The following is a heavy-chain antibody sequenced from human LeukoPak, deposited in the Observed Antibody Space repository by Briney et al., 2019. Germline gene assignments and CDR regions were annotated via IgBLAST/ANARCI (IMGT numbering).Heavy chain of an antibody. Sequence: PSETLSLTCTVSGGSISSYYWSWIRQPPGKGLEWIGYIYYSGSTNYNPSLKSRVTISVDTSKNQFSLKLSSVTAADTAVYYCVRGDGTYWYFDLWGRGTLVTVSS. J-gene: IGHJ2*01. CDR3: VRGDGTYWYFDL. D-gene: IGHD1-1*01. CDR1: GGSISSYY. CDR2: IYYSGST. V-gene: IGHV4-59*08.